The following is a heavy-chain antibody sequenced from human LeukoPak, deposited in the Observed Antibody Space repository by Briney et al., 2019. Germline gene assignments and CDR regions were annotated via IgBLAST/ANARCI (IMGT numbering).Heavy chain of an antibody. J-gene: IGHJ5*02. CDR3: ARAQSGSYLGNWFDP. CDR1: GYTFTSYY. V-gene: IGHV1-46*01. Sequence: ASVKVPCKTSGYTFTSYYIHWVRQAPGQGLEWMGLIDPSGGSTSYAQNFQGRVTMTRDTSTSTVYMELSSLRSEDTAVYDCARAQSGSYLGNWFDPWGQGTLVTVSS. CDR2: IDPSGGST. D-gene: IGHD1-26*01.